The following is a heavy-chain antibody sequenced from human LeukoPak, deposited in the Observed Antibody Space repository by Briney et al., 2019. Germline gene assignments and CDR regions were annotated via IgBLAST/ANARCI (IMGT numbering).Heavy chain of an antibody. Sequence: PSETLSLTCAVSGGSFSGYYWSWIRQPPGKGLEWIGEINHSGSTNYNPSLKSRVTISVDTSKNQFSLKLSSVTAADTAVYYCARLRGHDAFDIWGQGTMVTVSS. CDR3: ARLRGHDAFDI. CDR2: INHSGST. J-gene: IGHJ3*02. CDR1: GGSFSGYY. V-gene: IGHV4-34*01. D-gene: IGHD3-10*01.